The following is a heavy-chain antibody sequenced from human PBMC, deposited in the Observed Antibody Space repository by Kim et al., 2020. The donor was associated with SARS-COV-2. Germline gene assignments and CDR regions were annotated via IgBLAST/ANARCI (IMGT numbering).Heavy chain of an antibody. V-gene: IGHV3-23*01. D-gene: IGHD3-10*01. Sequence: GGSLRLSCAASGFTFSSYAMSWVRQAPGKGLEWVSTISSGGGSTYYADSVKGRFTISRDNSRNTQYLQMNSLRAEDTAVYYCAKGGLWFGQTMYYFDYWGQGTIIPGSS. CDR1: GFTFSSYA. J-gene: IGHJ4*02. CDR2: ISSGGGST. CDR3: AKGGLWFGQTMYYFDY.